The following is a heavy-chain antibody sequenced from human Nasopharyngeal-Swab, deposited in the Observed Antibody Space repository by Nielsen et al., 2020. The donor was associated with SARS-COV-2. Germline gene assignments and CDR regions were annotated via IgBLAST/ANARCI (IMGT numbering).Heavy chain of an antibody. D-gene: IGHD3-10*01. CDR2: IIPIFGTA. CDR3: ASGWFGGNYYYYGMDV. CDR1: GGTFSSYA. Sequence: SVKASCKASGGTFSSYAISWVRQAPGQGLEWMGGIIPIFGTANYAQKFQGRVTITADESTSTAYMELSSLRSEDTAVYYCASGWFGGNYYYYGMDVWGQGTTVTVSS. V-gene: IGHV1-69*13. J-gene: IGHJ6*02.